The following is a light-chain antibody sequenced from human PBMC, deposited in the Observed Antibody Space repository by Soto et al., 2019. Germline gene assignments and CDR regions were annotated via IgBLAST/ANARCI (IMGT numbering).Light chain of an antibody. CDR1: QSVSNN. CDR3: QQYNNWWT. J-gene: IGKJ1*01. Sequence: EIVMTQSPATLSASPGERATLSCRASQSVSNNLAWYHQKPGQAPRLLIYGASSRATGIPARFSGSGSGTEFTLTISSLQPEDFAVYYCQQYNNWWTFGQGTKVEIK. CDR2: GAS. V-gene: IGKV3-15*01.